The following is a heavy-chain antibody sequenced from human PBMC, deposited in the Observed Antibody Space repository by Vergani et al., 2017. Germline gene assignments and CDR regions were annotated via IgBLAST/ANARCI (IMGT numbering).Heavy chain of an antibody. D-gene: IGHD2/OR15-2a*01. V-gene: IGHV4-39*07. CDR1: GASIRSSNYY. CDR3: ARLSGGY. Sequence: QLQLQESGPGLVKPSATLSLTCSVSGASIRSSNYYWGWIRQPPGKGLEWIASIYHSGSTYYNPSLKSRVTISVDTSKNQFSLKLSSVTAADTAVYYCARLSGGYWGQGTLVTVSS. J-gene: IGHJ4*02. CDR2: IYHSGST.